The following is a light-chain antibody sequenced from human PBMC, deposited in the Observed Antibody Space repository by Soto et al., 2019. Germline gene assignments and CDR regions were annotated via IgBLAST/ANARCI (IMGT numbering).Light chain of an antibody. V-gene: IGKV1-9*01. Sequence: DIQLTQSPSFLSASVGDRVSITCRASQGIASYLAWFQQKPGKAPELLIFAASTLRSGVPSRFSGSGSGTEYTLTVSSLQPEDFGTYYCQQLYNYPRAFGQGTKVDI. J-gene: IGKJ1*01. CDR1: QGIASY. CDR3: QQLYNYPRA. CDR2: AAS.